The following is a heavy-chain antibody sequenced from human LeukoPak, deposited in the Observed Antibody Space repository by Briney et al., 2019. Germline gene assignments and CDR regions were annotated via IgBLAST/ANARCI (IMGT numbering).Heavy chain of an antibody. CDR3: ARSKGYSYGLRYYFDY. CDR1: GYTFTSYY. Sequence: ASVKVSCKASGYTFTSYYMHWVRQAPGQGLEWMGITNPSGGSTSYAQKFQGRVTMTRDTSTSTVYMELSSLRSEDTAVYYCARSKGYSYGLRYYFDYWGQGTLVTVSS. V-gene: IGHV1-46*01. D-gene: IGHD5-18*01. CDR2: TNPSGGST. J-gene: IGHJ4*02.